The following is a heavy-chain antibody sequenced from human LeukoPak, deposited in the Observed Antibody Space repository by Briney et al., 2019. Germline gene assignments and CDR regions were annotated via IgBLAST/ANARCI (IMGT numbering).Heavy chain of an antibody. Sequence: SETPSLTCTVSGGSISSFYWSWIRQSPGKGLEWIGFIYSNGSTNYNPSLKSRVTISVDTSKNQFSLKLSSMTAADTAEYYCARRYCNSISCYHMDVWGKGTTVTVSS. J-gene: IGHJ6*03. CDR1: GGSISSFY. CDR3: ARRYCNSISCYHMDV. CDR2: IYSNGST. D-gene: IGHD2-2*01. V-gene: IGHV4-4*09.